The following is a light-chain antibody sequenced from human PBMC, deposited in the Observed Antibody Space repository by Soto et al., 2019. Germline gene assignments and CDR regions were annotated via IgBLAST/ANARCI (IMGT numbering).Light chain of an antibody. J-gene: IGKJ1*01. CDR2: GAS. Sequence: EIVLTQSPGTLSLSPGERATLSCRASQSVSGSYVAWYQQKPGQAPRLLIYGASSRATGIPDRFSGSGSWTDFPLTISRLEPEDFSVYYCQQYGSSPLTFGQGNKVEIK. V-gene: IGKV3-20*01. CDR3: QQYGSSPLT. CDR1: QSVSGSY.